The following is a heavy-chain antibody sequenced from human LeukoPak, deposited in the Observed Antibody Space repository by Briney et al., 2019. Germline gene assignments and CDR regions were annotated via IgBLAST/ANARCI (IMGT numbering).Heavy chain of an antibody. CDR1: GGSFSGYY. Sequence: PSETLSLTCAVYGGSFSGYYWSWIRQPPGKGLEWIGEINHSGSTNYNPSLKSRVTISVDTSKNQFSLKLSSVTAADTAVYYCARGPKYSGTKSAVEALNFDDYWGQGTLVTVSS. J-gene: IGHJ4*02. V-gene: IGHV4-34*01. D-gene: IGHD1-26*01. CDR2: INHSGST. CDR3: ARGPKYSGTKSAVEALNFDDY.